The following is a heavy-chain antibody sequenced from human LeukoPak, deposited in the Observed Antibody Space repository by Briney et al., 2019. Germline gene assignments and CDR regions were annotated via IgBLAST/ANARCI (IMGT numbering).Heavy chain of an antibody. Sequence: SETLSLTCAVYGGSFSGYYWSWIRQPPGKGLEWIGEINHSGSTNYNPSLKSRATMSVDTSKNHFSLKMTSVSAADTAVYYCARAVAAAAVNWGQGTLVTVSS. V-gene: IGHV4-34*01. CDR2: INHSGST. CDR3: ARAVAAAAVN. J-gene: IGHJ4*02. CDR1: GGSFSGYY. D-gene: IGHD6-13*01.